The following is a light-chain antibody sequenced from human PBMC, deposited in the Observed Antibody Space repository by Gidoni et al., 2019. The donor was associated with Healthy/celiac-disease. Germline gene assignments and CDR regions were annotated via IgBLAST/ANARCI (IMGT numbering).Light chain of an antibody. J-gene: IGKJ2*01. V-gene: IGKV3-20*01. CDR2: VAS. Sequence: EIVLTQSPGTLSLSPGERATLYCRASQSVSSSYLAWYQQKPGQAPRLLIYVASSRATGIPDRFSGSGSGTDFTLAISRLEPEDVAVYCCQQYGSSLYTFXQXTKLEIK. CDR3: QQYGSSLYT. CDR1: QSVSSSY.